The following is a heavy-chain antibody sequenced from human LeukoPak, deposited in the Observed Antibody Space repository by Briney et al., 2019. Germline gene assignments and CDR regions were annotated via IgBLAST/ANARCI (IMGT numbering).Heavy chain of an antibody. CDR1: GFTFSGSA. Sequence: GGSLRLSCAASGFTFSGSAMPWVRQASGKGLEWVGRIRSKANSYATAYAASVKGRFTISRDDSKNTAYLQMNSLKTEDTAVYYCTRLHYYDSSGSTLYYYYGMDVWGQGTTVTVSS. J-gene: IGHJ6*02. V-gene: IGHV3-73*01. D-gene: IGHD3-22*01. CDR3: TRLHYYDSSGSTLYYYYGMDV. CDR2: IRSKANSYAT.